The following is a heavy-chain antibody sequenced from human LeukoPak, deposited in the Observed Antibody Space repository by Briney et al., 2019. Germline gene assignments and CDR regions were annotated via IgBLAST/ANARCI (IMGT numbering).Heavy chain of an antibody. Sequence: SETLSLTCSVSGGSISSRSYSWGWIRQPPEKGLEWIASIYYSGSTYYNPSLKSRVTLSVDTSKNQFSLKLSSVTAADTAVYYCATSGYYYGTDYWGQGTLVTVSS. V-gene: IGHV4-39*01. CDR1: GGSISSRSYS. D-gene: IGHD3-22*01. CDR2: IYYSGST. J-gene: IGHJ4*02. CDR3: ATSGYYYGTDY.